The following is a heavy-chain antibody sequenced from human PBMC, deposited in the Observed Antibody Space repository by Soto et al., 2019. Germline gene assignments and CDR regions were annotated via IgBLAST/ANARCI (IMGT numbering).Heavy chain of an antibody. CDR1: GFTFSSYG. CDR3: ARESITMVRGVDY. CDR2: MWYDGSNK. V-gene: IGHV3-33*01. J-gene: IGHJ4*02. D-gene: IGHD3-10*01. Sequence: QVQVVESGGGVVQPGRSLRLSCAASGFTFSSYGMHWVRQAPGKGLEWVAVMWYDGSNKYYGDSVKGRFTISRDNSKNTLYLQMNSLRAEDTAVYYCARESITMVRGVDYWGQGTLVTVSS.